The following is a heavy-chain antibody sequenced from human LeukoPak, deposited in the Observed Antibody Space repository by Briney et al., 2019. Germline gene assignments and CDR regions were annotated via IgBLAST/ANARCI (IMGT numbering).Heavy chain of an antibody. V-gene: IGHV4-59*12. CDR3: ARVNLDSSGYYYVFNAFDI. CDR2: IYYSGST. J-gene: IGHJ3*02. CDR1: GGSISSYY. D-gene: IGHD3-22*01. Sequence: SETLSLTCTVSGGSISSYYWSWIRQPPGKGLEWIGYIYYSGSTNYNPSLKSRVTISVDTSKNQFSLKLSSVTAADTAVYCCARVNLDSSGYYYVFNAFDIWGQGTMVTVSS.